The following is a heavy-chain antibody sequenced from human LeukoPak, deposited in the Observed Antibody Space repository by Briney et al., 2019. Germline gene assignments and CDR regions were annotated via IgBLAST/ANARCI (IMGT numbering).Heavy chain of an antibody. J-gene: IGHJ4*02. CDR3: ARDAAIYGRRGYYFLW. V-gene: IGHV1-69*13. D-gene: IGHD3-22*01. CDR2: IIPIFGTP. CDR1: GGTFSRYA. Sequence: VASVKVSCKASGGTFSRYAISWVRQAPGQGLEWMGGIIPIFGTPNYAQKFQGRVTITADESTTTAYMELTSLRSEDTAIYYCARDAAIYGRRGYYFLWWGQGTLVTVSS.